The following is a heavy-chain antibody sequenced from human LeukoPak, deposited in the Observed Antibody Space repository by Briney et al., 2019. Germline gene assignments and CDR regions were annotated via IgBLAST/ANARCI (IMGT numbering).Heavy chain of an antibody. CDR1: GGSISSSSYY. V-gene: IGHV4-39*01. D-gene: IGHD3-9*01. J-gene: IGHJ4*02. Sequence: SETLSLTCTVSGGSISSSSYYWGWIRQPPGTGLEWIGSIYYSGSTYYNPSLKSRVTISVDTSKNQFSLKLSSVTAADTAVYYCARRESYYDILTGYTVWGQGTLVTVSS. CDR3: ARRESYYDILTGYTV. CDR2: IYYSGST.